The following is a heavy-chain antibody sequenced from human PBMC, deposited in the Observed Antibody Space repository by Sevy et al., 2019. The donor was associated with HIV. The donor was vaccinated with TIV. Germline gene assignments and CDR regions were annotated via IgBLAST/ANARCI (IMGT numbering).Heavy chain of an antibody. J-gene: IGHJ6*02. CDR2: VSSSSTYI. CDR1: GFTFSTYS. Sequence: GGSLRLSCAASGFTFSTYSMNWVRQAPGKGLEWISSVSSSSTYIYYAESVKGRFTISRDNAKNSLNLQMTSLRVEDTAVYYCARDLCTGGVCPRWGYYYYGMDVWGQGTTVTVSS. D-gene: IGHD2-8*02. CDR3: ARDLCTGGVCPRWGYYYYGMDV. V-gene: IGHV3-21*01.